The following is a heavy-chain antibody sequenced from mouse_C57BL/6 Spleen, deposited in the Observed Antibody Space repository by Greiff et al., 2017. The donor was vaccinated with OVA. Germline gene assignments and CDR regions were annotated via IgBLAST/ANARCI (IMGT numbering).Heavy chain of an antibody. J-gene: IGHJ1*03. CDR1: GYTFTDYY. CDR3: ARSTNWDNWYFDV. CDR2: IGPGSGST. V-gene: IGHV1-77*01. Sequence: QVQLQQSGAELVKPGASVKISCKASGYTFTDYYINWVKQRPGQGLEWIGKIGPGSGSTYYNEKLKGKATLTADKSSSTAYMQLSSRTSEDSAVYFCARSTNWDNWYFDVWGTGTTVTVSS. D-gene: IGHD4-1*01.